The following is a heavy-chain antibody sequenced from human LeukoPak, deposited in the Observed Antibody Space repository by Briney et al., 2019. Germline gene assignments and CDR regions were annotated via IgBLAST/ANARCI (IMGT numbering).Heavy chain of an antibody. CDR2: ISYRADTT. V-gene: IGHV3-11*01. J-gene: IGHJ4*02. Sequence: GGSLRLSCVASGFTFSDFFMSWIRQAPGKGLEWISFISYRADTTHYADSVKGRFTISRDNAKSSVFLQMNSLRVEDTAVYYCASGYRSGYHYWGQGTLVSVSS. CDR3: ASGYRSGYHY. CDR1: GFTFSDFF. D-gene: IGHD2-8*02.